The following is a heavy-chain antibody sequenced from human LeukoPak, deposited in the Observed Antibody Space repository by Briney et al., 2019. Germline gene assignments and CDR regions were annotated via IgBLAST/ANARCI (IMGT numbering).Heavy chain of an antibody. CDR2: IKQDGSEK. D-gene: IGHD3-16*02. Sequence: GGSLRLSCAASGFTLSSYWMSWVRQAPGKGLEWVANIKQDGSEKYYVDSVKGRFTISRDNAKNSLYLQMNSLRAEDTAVYYCAREVPDDYVWGSYRPWGDYWGQGTLVTVSS. CDR3: AREVPDDYVWGSYRPWGDY. J-gene: IGHJ4*02. V-gene: IGHV3-7*01. CDR1: GFTLSSYW.